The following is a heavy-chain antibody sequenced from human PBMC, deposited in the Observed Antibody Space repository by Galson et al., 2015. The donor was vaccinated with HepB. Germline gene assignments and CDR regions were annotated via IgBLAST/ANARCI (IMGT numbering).Heavy chain of an antibody. Sequence: SVKVSCKASGYTFTSYGISWVRQAPGQGLERMGWISAYNGNTNYAQKLQGRVTMTTDTSTSTAYMELRSLRSDDTAVYYCARGGFRVPQYYDFWSDPHYMDVWGKGTTVTVSS. CDR1: GYTFTSYG. CDR2: ISAYNGNT. CDR3: ARGGFRVPQYYDFWSDPHYMDV. J-gene: IGHJ6*03. D-gene: IGHD3-3*01. V-gene: IGHV1-18*01.